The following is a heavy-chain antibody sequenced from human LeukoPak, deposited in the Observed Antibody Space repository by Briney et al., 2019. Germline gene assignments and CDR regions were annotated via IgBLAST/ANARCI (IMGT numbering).Heavy chain of an antibody. CDR1: GFIFSSYA. CDR3: ARGVYDSSASYSQPKYYFDY. CDR2: ISGDGGGT. D-gene: IGHD3-22*01. V-gene: IGHV3-64*01. J-gene: IGHJ4*02. Sequence: GGSLRLSRAASGFIFSSYAMYWVRQTPGKGLEYVSSISGDGGGTFYANSVKDRFTISRDNSKNTLYLQMGSLRAEDMAVYYCARGVYDSSASYSQPKYYFDYWGQGTLVTVSS.